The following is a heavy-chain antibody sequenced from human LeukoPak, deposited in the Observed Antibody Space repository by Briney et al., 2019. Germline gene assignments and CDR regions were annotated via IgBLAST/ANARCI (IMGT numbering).Heavy chain of an antibody. CDR2: ISYDGSNK. D-gene: IGHD2-15*01. CDR1: GFTFSSYA. J-gene: IGHJ4*02. Sequence: GGSLRLSCAASGFTFSSYAMHWVRQAPGKGLEWVAVISYDGSNKYYADSVKGRFTISRDNSKNTLYLQMNSLRAEDTAVYYCARGGGINSEALDYWGQGTLVTVSS. CDR3: ARGGGINSEALDY. V-gene: IGHV3-30-3*01.